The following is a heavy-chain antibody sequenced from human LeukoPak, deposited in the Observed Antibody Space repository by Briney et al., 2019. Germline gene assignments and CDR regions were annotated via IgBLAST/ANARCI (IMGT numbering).Heavy chain of an antibody. CDR3: AREAAGQWFDP. CDR1: GDXISSSNW. CDR2: IYHSGST. D-gene: IGHD6-25*01. Sequence: SETLSLTCGVSGDXISSSNWWTWVRQPPGKGLEWIGEIYHSGSTNYNPSLKSRVTMSLDKSKNQFSLKLTSVTAADTAVYYCAREAAGQWFDPWGQGTLVTVSS. J-gene: IGHJ5*02. V-gene: IGHV4-4*02.